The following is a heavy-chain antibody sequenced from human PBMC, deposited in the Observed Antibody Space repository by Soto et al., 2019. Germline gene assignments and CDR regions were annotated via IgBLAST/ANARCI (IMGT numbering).Heavy chain of an antibody. CDR2: IWYDGSNK. J-gene: IGHJ1*01. V-gene: IGHV3-33*01. Sequence: QVQLVESGGGVVQPGRSLRLSCAASGFTFSSYGMHWVRQAPGKGLEWVAVIWYDGSNKYYAGSVKGRFTISRDNSENTLYLRMNSLRAEDTAVYYCARTLYDSSGYHHFQHWGQGTLVTVSS. CDR3: ARTLYDSSGYHHFQH. D-gene: IGHD3-22*01. CDR1: GFTFSSYG.